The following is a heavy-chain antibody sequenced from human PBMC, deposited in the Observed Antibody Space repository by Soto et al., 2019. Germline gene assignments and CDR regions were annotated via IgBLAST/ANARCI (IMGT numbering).Heavy chain of an antibody. CDR2: VYYSGST. V-gene: IGHV4-59*08. D-gene: IGHD4-4*01. CDR1: CVSISGYF. J-gene: IGHJ4*02. CDR3: ARLSNRNYGLYYFAY. Sequence: SETLSLSCTVSCVSISGYFWTWIRQPPGKGLERIGYVYYSGSTTYNPSLRGRVTISVDTSRNQFSLKLSSVTAAYTSLYYCARLSNRNYGLYYFAYWGPGTLVTGSA.